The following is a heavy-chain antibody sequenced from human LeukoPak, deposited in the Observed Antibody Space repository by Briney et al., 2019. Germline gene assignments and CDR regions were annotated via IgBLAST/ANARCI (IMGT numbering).Heavy chain of an antibody. CDR1: GFTFSSYA. CDR2: ISYDGSNK. J-gene: IGHJ4*02. V-gene: IGHV3-30-3*01. Sequence: GGSLRLSCVASGFTFSSYAMHWVRQAPGKGLEWVAVISYDGSNKYYADSVKGRFTISRDNAKNSLYLQMNSLRDEDTAVYYCARDAMVDYWGQGTLVTVSS. D-gene: IGHD5-18*01. CDR3: ARDAMVDY.